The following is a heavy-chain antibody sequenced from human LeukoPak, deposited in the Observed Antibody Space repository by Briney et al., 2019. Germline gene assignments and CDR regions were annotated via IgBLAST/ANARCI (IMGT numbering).Heavy chain of an antibody. V-gene: IGHV3-30-3*01. CDR2: ISYDGSNK. CDR3: ARDSATAAGKGYFDY. D-gene: IGHD6-13*01. CDR1: GFTFSSYA. Sequence: PGGSLRLSFAASGFTFSSYAMHWVRQAPGKPLERVAVISYDGSNKYYADSVKGRFTISRDNSKNTLYLQMNSLRAEDTAVYYCARDSATAAGKGYFDYWGQGTLVTVSS. J-gene: IGHJ4*02.